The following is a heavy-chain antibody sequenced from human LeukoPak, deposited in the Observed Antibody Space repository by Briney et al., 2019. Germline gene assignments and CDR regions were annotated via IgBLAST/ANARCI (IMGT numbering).Heavy chain of an antibody. CDR3: ARQRRGGYSLM. CDR1: GYSFTSYW. D-gene: IGHD5-12*01. J-gene: IGHJ4*02. CDR2: IYPSDSDT. Sequence: GGSLKISCKGSGYSFTSYWIGWVRQMPGKGLEWMGIIYPSDSDTTYSPSFQGQVTISADKSISTAYLQWSSLKASDSAMYYCARQRRGGYSLMWGQGTLVTVSS. V-gene: IGHV5-51*01.